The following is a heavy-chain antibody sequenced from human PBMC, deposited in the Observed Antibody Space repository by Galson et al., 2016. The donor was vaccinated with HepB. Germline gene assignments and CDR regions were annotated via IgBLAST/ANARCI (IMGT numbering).Heavy chain of an antibody. Sequence: SLRLSCAVSGFSVIYNSMNWVRQAPGKGLEWVSVIYPGGGTKYADSVKDRFTISRDNSKNTLYMQMNSLRAEDTAVYYCARADNSSSRHSDFWGQGTLVTVSS. J-gene: IGHJ4*02. CDR3: ARADNSSSRHSDF. D-gene: IGHD6-13*01. CDR2: IYPGGGT. CDR1: GFSVIYNS. V-gene: IGHV3-66*01.